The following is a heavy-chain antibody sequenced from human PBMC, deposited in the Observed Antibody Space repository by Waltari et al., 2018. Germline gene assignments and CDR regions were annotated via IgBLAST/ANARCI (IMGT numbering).Heavy chain of an antibody. CDR2: LNPKSGGT. Sequence: QVQLVQSGAEVKKPGASVKVSCKASGYIFTDNYMHWVRQAPGQGLEWMGRLNPKSGGTNYAQKFQGRVTMTRDTSISTAYMELSRLRSGDTAVYYCARVGATKTDYWGQGILVTVSS. D-gene: IGHD1-26*01. V-gene: IGHV1-2*06. CDR1: GYIFTDNY. CDR3: ARVGATKTDY. J-gene: IGHJ4*02.